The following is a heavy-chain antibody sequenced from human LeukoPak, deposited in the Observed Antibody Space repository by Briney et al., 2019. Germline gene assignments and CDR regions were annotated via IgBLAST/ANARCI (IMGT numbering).Heavy chain of an antibody. D-gene: IGHD2-8*01. J-gene: IGHJ6*03. V-gene: IGHV1-69*01. Sequence: FGTANYAQKFQGRVTITADESTSTAYMELSSLRSEDTAVYYCARGKGVDRRGYYYYYMDVWGKGTTVTVSS. CDR2: FGTA. CDR3: ARGKGVDRRGYYYYYMDV.